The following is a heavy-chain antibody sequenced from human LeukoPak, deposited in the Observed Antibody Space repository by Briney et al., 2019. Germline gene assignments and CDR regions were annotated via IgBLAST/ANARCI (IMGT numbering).Heavy chain of an antibody. J-gene: IGHJ5*02. CDR2: IYYSGST. V-gene: IGHV4-39*07. CDR1: GGSISSSSYY. CDR3: ARDIYYDILTGYYLNWFDP. Sequence: PSETLSLTCTVSGGSISSSSYYWGWIRQPPGKGLEWIGSIYYSGSTYYNPSLKSRVTISVDTSKNQFSLKLSSVTAADTAVYYCARDIYYDILTGYYLNWFDPRGQGTLVTVSS. D-gene: IGHD3-9*01.